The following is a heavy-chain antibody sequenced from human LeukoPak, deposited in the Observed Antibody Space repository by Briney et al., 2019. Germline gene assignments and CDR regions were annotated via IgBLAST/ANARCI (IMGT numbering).Heavy chain of an antibody. J-gene: IGHJ6*03. V-gene: IGHV1-69*06. CDR3: ARIPLSIAAAGSYYYYYMDV. Sequence: SVKVSCKASGGTFSSYAISWVRQAPGQGLEWMGGIIPIFGTANYAQKFQGRVTITADKSTSTAYMELSSLRSEDTAVYYCARIPLSIAAAGSYYYYYMDVWGKGTKVAVSS. D-gene: IGHD6-13*01. CDR2: IIPIFGTA. CDR1: GGTFSSYA.